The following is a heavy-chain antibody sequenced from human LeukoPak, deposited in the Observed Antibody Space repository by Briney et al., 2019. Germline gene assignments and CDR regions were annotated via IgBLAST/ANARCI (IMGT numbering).Heavy chain of an antibody. CDR2: IYSDESLI. J-gene: IGHJ6*02. V-gene: IGHV5-51*01. D-gene: IGHD5-24*01. CDR1: GYSFSKYW. CDR3: GRYGLSGNGYTSYFYYGMDF. Sequence: GESLKISCTASGYSFSKYWIGWVRQTPGKGLEWMGFIYSDESLIRYSPSFEGQVTISADNSINTAYLQWNSLKASDTAMYYCGRYGLSGNGYTSYFYYGMDFWGQGTAVTISS.